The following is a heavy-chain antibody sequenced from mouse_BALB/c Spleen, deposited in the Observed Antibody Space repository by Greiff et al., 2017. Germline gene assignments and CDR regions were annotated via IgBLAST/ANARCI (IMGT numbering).Heavy chain of an antibody. CDR2: IYPGDGDT. J-gene: IGHJ3*01. D-gene: IGHD2-2*01. CDR3: ARWLEGFAY. CDR1: GYAFSSSW. V-gene: IGHV1-82*01. Sequence: VKLVESGPELVKPGASVKISCKASGYAFSSSWMNWVKQRPGQGLEWIGRIYPGDGDTNYNGKFKGKATLTADKSSSTAYMQLSSLTSVDSAVYFCARWLEGFAYWGQGTLVTVSA.